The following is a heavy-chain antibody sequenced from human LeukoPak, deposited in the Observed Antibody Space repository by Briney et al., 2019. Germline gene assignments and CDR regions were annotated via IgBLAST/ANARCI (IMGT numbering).Heavy chain of an antibody. J-gene: IGHJ4*02. V-gene: IGHV1-46*01. Sequence: ASVKVSCKASGYTFTTYYMHWVRQAPGQGLEWMGIINPSGGSTSYAQKFQGRVTMTRDTSTSTVYMELSSLRSEDTAVYFCARGESQLLWEGEFDYWGQGTLVTVYS. D-gene: IGHD2-2*01. CDR1: GYTFTTYY. CDR3: ARGESQLLWEGEFDY. CDR2: INPSGGST.